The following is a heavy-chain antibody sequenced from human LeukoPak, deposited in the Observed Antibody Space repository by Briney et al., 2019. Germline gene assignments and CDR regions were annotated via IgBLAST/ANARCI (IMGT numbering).Heavy chain of an antibody. V-gene: IGHV3-33*03. CDR1: GFAFSSYG. D-gene: IGHD3-22*01. CDR2: IWYDGSDK. CDR3: AKGSSGYFADL. J-gene: IGHJ5*02. Sequence: GGSLRLSCAASGFAFSSYGMHWIRQAPGKGLEWVALIWYDGSDKYYTDSVKGRFTISRDNSKNTLFLQMNSLRAEDTALYYCAKGSSGYFADLWGQGTLVTVSS.